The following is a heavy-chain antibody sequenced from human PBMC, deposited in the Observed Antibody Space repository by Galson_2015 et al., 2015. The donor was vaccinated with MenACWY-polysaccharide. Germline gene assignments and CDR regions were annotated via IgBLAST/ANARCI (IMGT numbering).Heavy chain of an antibody. J-gene: IGHJ4*02. Sequence: SLRLSCAASGFTFSSYRMHWVRHAPGKGLVWVSRINSDGSSTSYADSVKGRFTISRDNAKNTLYLQMNSLRAEDTAVYYCASGVVTVRSMDYWGQGTLVTVSS. D-gene: IGHD2-21*02. CDR3: ASGVVTVRSMDY. CDR2: INSDGSST. V-gene: IGHV3-74*01. CDR1: GFTFSSYR.